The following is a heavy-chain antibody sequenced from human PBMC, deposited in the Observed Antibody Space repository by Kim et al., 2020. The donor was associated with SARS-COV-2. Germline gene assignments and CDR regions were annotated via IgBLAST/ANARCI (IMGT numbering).Heavy chain of an antibody. J-gene: IGHJ4*02. CDR3: VKFGIRGGTSTTNRGDY. V-gene: IGHV3-23*01. D-gene: IGHD3-10*01. Sequence: GGSLRLSCAPSGLTFSTYAMSWVRQAPGKGLEWVATISSSGSTSYYGDSVRGRFAISRDNSKNTLYLQLNSLRVDDTAVYYCVKFGIRGGTSTTNRGDYWGQGTLVTVSS. CDR1: GLTFSTYA. CDR2: ISSSGSTS.